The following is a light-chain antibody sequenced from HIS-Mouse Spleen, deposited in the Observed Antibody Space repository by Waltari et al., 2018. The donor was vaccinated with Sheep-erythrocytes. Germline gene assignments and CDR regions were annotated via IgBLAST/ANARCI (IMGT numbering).Light chain of an antibody. CDR2: DVS. V-gene: IGLV2-11*01. Sequence: QSALTQPRSVSGSPGQSVIISCTGTSSDVGGYNYVSWYQQHPGKAPKLMIYDVSKLPSWVPDRFSGSKSGNTASLTISGLQAEDEADYYCCSYAGSYNHVFATGTKVTVL. CDR3: CSYAGSYNHV. J-gene: IGLJ1*01. CDR1: SSDVGGYNY.